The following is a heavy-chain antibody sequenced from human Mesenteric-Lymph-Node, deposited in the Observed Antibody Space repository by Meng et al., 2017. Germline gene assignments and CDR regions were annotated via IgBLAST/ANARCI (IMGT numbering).Heavy chain of an antibody. D-gene: IGHD2-21*02. CDR2: ISGSGRST. V-gene: IGHV3-23*01. Sequence: GGSLRLSCAASGFTFSSYAMNWVRQAPGKGLEWVSAISGSGRSTYYADSLKGRFTISRDNSKNTLYLQMNSLRVEDTAVYYCAKVGCGGDCYSGERAFDIWGQGTMVTVSS. CDR1: GFTFSSYA. CDR3: AKVGCGGDCYSGERAFDI. J-gene: IGHJ3*02.